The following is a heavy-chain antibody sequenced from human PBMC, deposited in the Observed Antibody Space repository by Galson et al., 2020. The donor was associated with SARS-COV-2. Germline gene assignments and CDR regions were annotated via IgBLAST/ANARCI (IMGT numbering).Heavy chain of an antibody. CDR2: IYYSGST. Sequence: SETLSLTCTVSGGSISDYYWSWIRQPPGKGLAWIGYIYYSGSTNYNPSLKSRVTISVDTSKNQFSLKLSSVTAADTAVYYCARHYASGRPAFDAWGQGTLVTVSS. CDR1: GGSISDYY. J-gene: IGHJ4*02. V-gene: IGHV4-59*01. D-gene: IGHD3-10*01. CDR3: ARHYASGRPAFDA.